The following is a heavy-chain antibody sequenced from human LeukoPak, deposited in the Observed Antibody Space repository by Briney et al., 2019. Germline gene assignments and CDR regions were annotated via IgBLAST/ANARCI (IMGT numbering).Heavy chain of an antibody. V-gene: IGHV4-59*01. CDR1: GGSISSYY. Sequence: SSETLSLTCTVSGGSISSYYWSWIRQPPGKGLEWIGYIYYSGSTNYNPSLKSRVTISVDTSKNQFSLKLSSVTAADTAVYYCARDRPLHSNYAHNWFAPRGQGTLVTASS. D-gene: IGHD4-11*01. CDR3: ARDRPLHSNYAHNWFAP. CDR2: IYYSGST. J-gene: IGHJ5*02.